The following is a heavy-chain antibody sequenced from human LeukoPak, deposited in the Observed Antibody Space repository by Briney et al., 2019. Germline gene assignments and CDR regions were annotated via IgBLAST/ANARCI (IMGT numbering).Heavy chain of an antibody. CDR3: ARLPHLEGAFDI. CDR1: GGSISSYY. Sequence: SETLSLTCTVSGGSISSYYWSWIRQPPGKGLEWIGYIYYSGSTNYNPSLKSRVTISVDTSKNQFSLKLSSVTAADTAVYYCARLPHLEGAFDIWGQGTMVTVSS. V-gene: IGHV4-59*01. CDR2: IYYSGST. J-gene: IGHJ3*02.